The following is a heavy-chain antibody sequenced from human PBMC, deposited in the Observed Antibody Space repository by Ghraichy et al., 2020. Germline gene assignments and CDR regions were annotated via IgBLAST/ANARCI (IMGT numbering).Heavy chain of an antibody. CDR3: ASFETYYDILTGYDALDYFDY. CDR1: GASISSSSYY. D-gene: IGHD3-9*01. V-gene: IGHV4-39*01. CDR2: IYYSGST. J-gene: IGHJ4*02. Sequence: SQTLSLTCTVSGASISSSSYYWGWIRQPPGKGLEWIGSIYYSGSTYYNPSLKSRVTISVDTSKNQFSLKLSSVTAADTAVYYCASFETYYDILTGYDALDYFDYWGQGTLVTVSS.